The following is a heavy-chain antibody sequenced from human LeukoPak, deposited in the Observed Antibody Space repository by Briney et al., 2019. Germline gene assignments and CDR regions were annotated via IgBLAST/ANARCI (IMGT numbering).Heavy chain of an antibody. J-gene: IGHJ4*02. CDR2: IWYDGSKK. V-gene: IGHV3-33*08. Sequence: PGMSLRLSCAASGFTFSGYGMHWVRQAPGKGLEWVAVIWYDGSKKNYADSVRGRFTISRDNSKNTLYLQMNSLRAEDTGVYYCARPPEDWGQGTLVTVSS. CDR1: GFTFSGYG. CDR3: ARPPED.